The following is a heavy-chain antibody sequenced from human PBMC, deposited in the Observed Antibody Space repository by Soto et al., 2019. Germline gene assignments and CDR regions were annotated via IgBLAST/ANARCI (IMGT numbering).Heavy chain of an antibody. CDR2: IYYSGST. J-gene: IGHJ4*02. V-gene: IGHV4-39*01. CDR1: DSVISGSSCY. CDR3: ATVDTPLYFDY. Sequence: PSETLSITFMVGDSVISGSSCYWDWIRQPPGKGLEWIGSIYYSGSTYYNPSLKSRVTISVDTSKNQFSLKLSSVTAADTAVYYCATVDTPLYFDYWGQGTLVTVSS. D-gene: IGHD5-18*01.